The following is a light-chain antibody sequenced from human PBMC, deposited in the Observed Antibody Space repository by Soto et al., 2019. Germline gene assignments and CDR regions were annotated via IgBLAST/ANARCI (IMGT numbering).Light chain of an antibody. V-gene: IGKV3-11*01. CDR3: HQRSSWPPT. Sequence: EIVLTQSPATLSLSPGERATLSCRASQSVSSYLAWYQQKPGQAPRLLIYGASTRATGIPARFSGSGSGTEFTLTISSLQSEDFALYYCHQRSSWPPTFGGGTKVDIK. J-gene: IGKJ4*01. CDR2: GAS. CDR1: QSVSSY.